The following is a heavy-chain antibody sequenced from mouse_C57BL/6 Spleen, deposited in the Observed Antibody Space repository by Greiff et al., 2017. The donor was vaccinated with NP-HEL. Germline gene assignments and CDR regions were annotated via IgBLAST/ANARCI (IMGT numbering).Heavy chain of an antibody. CDR3: ARGGICAY. CDR2: IHPNSGST. CDR1: GYTFTSYW. Sequence: QVHVKQPGAELVKPGASVKLSCKASGYTFTSYWMHWVKQRPGQGLEWIGMIHPNSGSTNYNEKVKSKATLTVDKSSSTAYMQLSSLTSEDSAVYYCARGGICAYWGQGTLVTVSA. J-gene: IGHJ3*01. V-gene: IGHV1-64*01.